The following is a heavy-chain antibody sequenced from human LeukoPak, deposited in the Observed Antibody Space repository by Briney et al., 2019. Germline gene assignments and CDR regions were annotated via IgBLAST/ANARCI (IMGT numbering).Heavy chain of an antibody. CDR3: ARAREYYDFWSGSAGY. D-gene: IGHD3-3*01. CDR2: ISAHNGNT. J-gene: IGHJ4*02. CDR1: GYTFTSYG. Sequence: GASVKVSCKASGYTFTSYGISWVRQAPGQGLEWMGWISAHNGNTNYAQKLQGRVTMTTDTSTSTAYMELRSLRSDDTAVYYCARAREYYDFWSGSAGYWGQGTLDTVSS. V-gene: IGHV1-18*01.